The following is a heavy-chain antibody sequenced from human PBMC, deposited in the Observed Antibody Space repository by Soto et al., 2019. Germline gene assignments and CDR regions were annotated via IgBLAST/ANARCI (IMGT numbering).Heavy chain of an antibody. CDR1: GYTFTSYY. Sequence: GASVKVSCKASGYTFTSYYMHWVRQAPGQGLEWMGIINPSGGSTSYAQKFQGRVTMTRDTSTSTVYMELSSLRSEDTAVYYCAREEIVVVITQAYGMDVWGQGTTVTVSS. CDR2: INPSGGST. V-gene: IGHV1-46*01. J-gene: IGHJ6*02. CDR3: AREEIVVVITQAYGMDV. D-gene: IGHD3-22*01.